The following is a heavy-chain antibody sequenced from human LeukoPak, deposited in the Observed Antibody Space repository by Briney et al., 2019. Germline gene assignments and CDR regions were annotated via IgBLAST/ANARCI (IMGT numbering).Heavy chain of an antibody. CDR2: ISHSGSTI. J-gene: IGHJ4*02. Sequence: GGSVRLSCAASGFTFSDYYMSWIRQAPGKGLEWISYISHSGSTIYYADSVKGRFTISRDNAKNSLYLQMNSLRTEDTAVYYCARDCRDGYNFLPYYFDYWGQGTQVTVSS. V-gene: IGHV3-11*04. D-gene: IGHD5-24*01. CDR1: GFTFSDYY. CDR3: ARDCRDGYNFLPYYFDY.